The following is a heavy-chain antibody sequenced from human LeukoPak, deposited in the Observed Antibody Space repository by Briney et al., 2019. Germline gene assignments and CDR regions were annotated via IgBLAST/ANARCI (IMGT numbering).Heavy chain of an antibody. V-gene: IGHV3-49*04. J-gene: IGHJ4*02. D-gene: IGHD1-26*01. CDR3: TRVRFRGKVGAAFDY. CDR1: GFTFGDYA. Sequence: PGGSLRLSCAASGFTFGDYAMSWVRQAPGKWLEWVGFIRSKAYGGTTEYAASVKGRFTISRDDSKSIAYLQMNSLKTEDTAVYYCTRVRFRGKVGAAFDYWGQGTLVTVSS. CDR2: IRSKAYGGTT.